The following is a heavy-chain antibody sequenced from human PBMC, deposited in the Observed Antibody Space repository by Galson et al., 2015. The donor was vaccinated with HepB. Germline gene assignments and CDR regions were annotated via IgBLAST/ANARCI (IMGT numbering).Heavy chain of an antibody. V-gene: IGHV3-23*01. Sequence: SLRLSCAASGFSFTRYAMTWVRQAPGKGLEWASSITSSGGNSYYTDSVKGRFTVSRDNSKNTLLLQLNSLRAEDTAMYFCAKDGIMVANNPYHFHYWGQGTLVTVSS. CDR3: AKDGIMVANNPYHFHY. CDR1: GFSFTRYA. D-gene: IGHD2-15*01. J-gene: IGHJ4*02. CDR2: ITSSGGNS.